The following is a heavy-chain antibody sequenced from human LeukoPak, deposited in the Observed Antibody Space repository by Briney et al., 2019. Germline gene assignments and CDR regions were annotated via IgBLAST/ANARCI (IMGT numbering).Heavy chain of an antibody. D-gene: IGHD1-1*01. J-gene: IGHJ4*02. CDR2: MNPNSGNT. V-gene: IGHV1-8*01. CDR3: ATAAWVSTSSNYYFDN. CDR1: GYTFTSYD. Sequence: ASAKVSCKASGYTFTSYDINWVRQATGQGLEWMGWMNPNSGNTGYAQKLQGRVTMTRNTSISTAYMELSSLRSEDTALYYCATAAWVSTSSNYYFDNWGQGTLVTVSS.